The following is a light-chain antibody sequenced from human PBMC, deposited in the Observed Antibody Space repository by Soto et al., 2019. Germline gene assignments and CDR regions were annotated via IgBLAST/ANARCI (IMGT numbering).Light chain of an antibody. CDR1: QSIDTY. V-gene: IGKV1-39*01. Sequence: DIQMTHSPSSLSASFGDRVTLTCRASQSIDTYLNWYQQKPGTAPKLLLYAASTLHSGVPSRVSGSGSGTYFTLTISSLQRGDFATYACQQSYSTPYAFGQGSKLE. CDR2: AAS. J-gene: IGKJ2*01. CDR3: QQSYSTPYA.